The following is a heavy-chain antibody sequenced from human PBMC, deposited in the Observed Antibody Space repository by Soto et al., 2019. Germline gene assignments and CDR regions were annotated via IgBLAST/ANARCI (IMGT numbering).Heavy chain of an antibody. CDR3: PKYYVEMATIIGMEV. V-gene: IGHV3-30*18. CDR1: GFTFSSYA. J-gene: IGHJ6*01. Sequence: GSLRLSCAASGFTFSSYAMHWVRQAPGKGLEWVAVISYDGSNKYYADSVKGRFTISRDNSKNTLYLQMNSLRAEDTAVYYCPKYYVEMATIIGMEVSGQRTTVAESS. D-gene: IGHD5-12*01. CDR2: ISYDGSNK.